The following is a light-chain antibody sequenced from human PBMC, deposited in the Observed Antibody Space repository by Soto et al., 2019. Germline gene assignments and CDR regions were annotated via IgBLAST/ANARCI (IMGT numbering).Light chain of an antibody. CDR3: SSHEGLINVI. J-gene: IGLJ2*01. CDR1: SSDVGAYDA. V-gene: IGLV2-8*01. CDR2: EVT. Sequence: QSVLTQPPSASGSPGQSVTISCTGTSSDVGAYDAVSWYQQHLGKAPKLIIYEVTKRPSGVPDRFSGSKSGNTASLTVSGLQNEDEADYYCSSHEGLINVIFGGGTKVTVL.